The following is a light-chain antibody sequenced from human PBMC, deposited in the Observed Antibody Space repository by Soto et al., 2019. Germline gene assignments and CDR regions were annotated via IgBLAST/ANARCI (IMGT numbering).Light chain of an antibody. Sequence: QAVVTQPPSASGTPGQRVTISCSGGSSNIGRDTVNWYQHFPGTAPKVLIYSNNQRPSGVPDRFSGSKSGTSASLAISGLQSEDEADYYCAVWDDSLNGWVFGGGTKLTVL. CDR3: AVWDDSLNGWV. CDR1: SSNIGRDT. CDR2: SNN. J-gene: IGLJ3*02. V-gene: IGLV1-44*01.